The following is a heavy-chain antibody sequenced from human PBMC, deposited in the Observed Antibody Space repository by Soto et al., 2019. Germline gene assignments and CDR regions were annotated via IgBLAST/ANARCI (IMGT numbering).Heavy chain of an antibody. J-gene: IGHJ4*02. CDR1: DDSFRGAEYY. V-gene: IGHV4-61*08. CDR3: ARGPAYIDGWRTFDL. CDR2: TYYNWDP. D-gene: IGHD6-19*01. Sequence: VLLQESGPGLLRPSETLSLTCTVSDDSFRGAEYYWSWIRQPLGKGPEWTGYTYYNWDPKYKPPLRSRVTMSEDTSKNQFSLRLSSVTAADTAVYFCARGPAYIDGWRTFDLWGRGILVTVSS.